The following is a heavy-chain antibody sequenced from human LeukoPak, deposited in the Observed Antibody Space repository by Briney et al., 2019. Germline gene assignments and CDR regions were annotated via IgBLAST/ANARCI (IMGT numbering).Heavy chain of an antibody. V-gene: IGHV4-61*02. J-gene: IGHJ3*02. CDR3: ARGPYSYDSSGAFDI. CDR1: GDSISSGDYY. Sequence: PSETLSLTCTVSGDSISSGDYYWSWIRQPAGEGLEWIGRISSSGSTNYNPSLKSRVTISVDTSKNQFSLKLSSVTAADTAVYFCARGPYSYDSSGAFDIRGQGTMVTVSS. D-gene: IGHD3-22*01. CDR2: ISSSGST.